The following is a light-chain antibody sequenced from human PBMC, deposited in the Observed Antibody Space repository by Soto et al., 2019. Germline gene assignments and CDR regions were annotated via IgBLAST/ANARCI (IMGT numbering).Light chain of an antibody. V-gene: IGLV2-23*02. Sequence: QSALTQPASVSGSPGQSITSSCTGTSSKVGSYKLVSWYQQHPGKAPKLMIFEVNKRPSGVSNRFSGSKSGNTASLTISWLKVEDEADYDCCSAGGSPPYVCGTGTKLTVL. CDR3: CSAGGSPPYV. CDR1: SSKVGSYKL. CDR2: EVN. J-gene: IGLJ1*01.